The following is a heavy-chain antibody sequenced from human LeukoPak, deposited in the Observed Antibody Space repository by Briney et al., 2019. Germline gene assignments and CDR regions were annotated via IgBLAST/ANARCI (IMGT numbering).Heavy chain of an antibody. CDR2: INPNSGGT. Sequence: GASVKASCKASGYTFTGYYMHWVRQAPGQGLEWMGWINPNSGGTNYAQKFQGRVTMTRDTSISTAYMELSRLRSDDTAVYYCARDNAGYSSSWYTHGAFDIWGQGTMVTVSS. CDR3: ARDNAGYSSSWYTHGAFDI. D-gene: IGHD6-13*01. CDR1: GYTFTGYY. V-gene: IGHV1-2*02. J-gene: IGHJ3*02.